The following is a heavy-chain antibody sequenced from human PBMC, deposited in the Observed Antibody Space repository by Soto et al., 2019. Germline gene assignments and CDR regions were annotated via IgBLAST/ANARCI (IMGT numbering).Heavy chain of an antibody. D-gene: IGHD2-15*01. CDR2: IIPIFGTA. Sequence: QVQLVQSGAEVKKPGSSVKVSCKASGGTFSSYAISWVRQAPGQGLEWMGGIIPIFGTANYAQKFQGSVTCPADQPTRTAIMELSTLISEATAVYYCARPLSTYRSGGSSRPPGYSSGMDVWGQGTTVTVSS. V-gene: IGHV1-69*12. CDR3: ARPLSTYRSGGSSRPPGYSSGMDV. CDR1: GGTFSSYA. J-gene: IGHJ6*02.